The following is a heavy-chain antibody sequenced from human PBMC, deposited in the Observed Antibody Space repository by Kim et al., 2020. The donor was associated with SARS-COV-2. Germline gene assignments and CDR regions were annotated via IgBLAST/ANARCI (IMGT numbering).Heavy chain of an antibody. CDR1: GFTFSTYS. V-gene: IGHV3-48*02. CDR3: ARDFIFAFVS. D-gene: IGHD2-21*01. CDR2: IRSSDGTI. J-gene: IGHJ3*02. Sequence: GGSLRLSCAASGFTFSTYSMNWIRQAPGKGPEWISYIRSSDGTIEHADSVRGRFTISTDSATNSLYLQMNSLRDEDTAVYYCARDFIFAFVSWGQGTVVT.